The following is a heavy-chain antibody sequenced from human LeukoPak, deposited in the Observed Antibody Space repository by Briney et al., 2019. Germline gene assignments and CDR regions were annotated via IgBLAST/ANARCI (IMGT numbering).Heavy chain of an antibody. J-gene: IGHJ4*02. V-gene: IGHV3-21*01. CDR1: GFTFSSYS. D-gene: IGHD6-13*01. CDR2: ISSSSSYI. Sequence: GGSLRLSCAASGFTFSSYSMNWVRQAPGKGLEWVSSISSSSSYIYYADSVKGRFTISRDNAKNSLYLQMNSLRAEDTAVYYCARDFLAPEGIAAVGGYWGQGTLVTVSS. CDR3: ARDFLAPEGIAAVGGY.